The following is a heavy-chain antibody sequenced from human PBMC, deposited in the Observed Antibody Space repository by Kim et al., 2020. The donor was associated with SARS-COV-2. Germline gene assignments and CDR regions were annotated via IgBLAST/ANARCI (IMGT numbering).Heavy chain of an antibody. CDR2: IYYSGST. CDR3: ASALGYCSGGSCYHDAFDI. CDR1: GGPVSSGSYY. Sequence: SETLSLTCTVSGGPVSSGSYYWSWIRQPPGKGLEWIGYIYYSGSTNYNPSLKSRVTISVDTSKNQFSLKLSSVTAADTAVYYCASALGYCSGGSCYHDAFDIWGQGTMVTVSS. V-gene: IGHV4-61*01. D-gene: IGHD2-15*01. J-gene: IGHJ3*02.